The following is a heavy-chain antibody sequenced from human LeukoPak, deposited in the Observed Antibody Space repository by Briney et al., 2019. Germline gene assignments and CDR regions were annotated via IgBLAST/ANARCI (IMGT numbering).Heavy chain of an antibody. Sequence: SETLSLTCAVYGGSFSGYYWNWIRQPPGKGLEWIGEINNSGSTNYNPSLMSRVTISVDTSKNQFSLKLSSVTAADTAVYYCARVDGSGSFHYYYYYGMDVWGKGTTVTVSS. CDR2: INNSGST. CDR1: GGSFSGYY. V-gene: IGHV4-34*01. D-gene: IGHD3-10*01. CDR3: ARVDGSGSFHYYYYYGMDV. J-gene: IGHJ6*04.